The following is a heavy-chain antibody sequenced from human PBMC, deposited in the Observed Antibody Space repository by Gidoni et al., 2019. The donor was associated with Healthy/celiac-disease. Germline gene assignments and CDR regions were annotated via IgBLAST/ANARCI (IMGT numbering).Heavy chain of an antibody. CDR1: GYTFTGYY. V-gene: IGHV1-2*02. CDR3: ARGELVVVIYDAFDI. Sequence: QVQLVQSGAEVQKPGASVKVSCKASGYTFTGYYMHWVRQAPGQGLEWMGWINPNSGGTNYAQKFQGRVTMTRDTSISTAYMELSRLRSDDTAVYYCARGELVVVIYDAFDIWGQGTMVTVSS. D-gene: IGHD3-22*01. J-gene: IGHJ3*02. CDR2: INPNSGGT.